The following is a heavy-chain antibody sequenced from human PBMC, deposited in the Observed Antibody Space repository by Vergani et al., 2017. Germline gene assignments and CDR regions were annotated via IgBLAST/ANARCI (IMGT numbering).Heavy chain of an antibody. Sequence: QVQLQEWGAGLLKTSETLSLTCGVSGGSFSDYYWSWIRQAPGMGLEGIGEVNHGGSTNYNPSLKSRVTISVDTSKNQFALKLSSVTAADTAVYYCARGPGGTAMVMGLYYWGQGTLVTVSS. V-gene: IGHV4-34*01. CDR1: GGSFSDYY. CDR2: VNHGGST. J-gene: IGHJ4*02. CDR3: ARGPGGTAMVMGLYY. D-gene: IGHD5-18*01.